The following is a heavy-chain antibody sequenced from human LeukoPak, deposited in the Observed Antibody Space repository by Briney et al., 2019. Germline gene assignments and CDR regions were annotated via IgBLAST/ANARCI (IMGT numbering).Heavy chain of an antibody. CDR2: IYYSGST. CDR3: ARGGTDPGPRRFDP. J-gene: IGHJ5*02. Sequence: SETLSLTCTVSGGSISSYYWSWIRQPPGKGLEWIGYIYYSGSTNYNPSLKSRVTISVDTSKNQFSLKLSSVTAADTAVYYCARGGTDPGPRRFDPWGQGTLVTVSS. D-gene: IGHD1-1*01. CDR1: GGSISSYY. V-gene: IGHV4-59*12.